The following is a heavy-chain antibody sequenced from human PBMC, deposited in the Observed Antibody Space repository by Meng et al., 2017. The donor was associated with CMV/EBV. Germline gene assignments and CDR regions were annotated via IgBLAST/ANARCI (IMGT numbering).Heavy chain of an antibody. CDR3: ARDVGTHDYDFWSGPWQSYGMDV. D-gene: IGHD3-3*01. V-gene: IGHV3-53*05. J-gene: IGHJ6*02. CDR2: IYSGGST. CDR1: GFTVSSNY. Sequence: GESLKISCAASGFTVSSNYMSWVRQAPGKGLEWVSVIYSGGSTYYADSVKGRFTIFRDNSKNTLYLQMNSLRAEDTAVYYCARDVGTHDYDFWSGPWQSYGMDVWGQGTTVTVSS.